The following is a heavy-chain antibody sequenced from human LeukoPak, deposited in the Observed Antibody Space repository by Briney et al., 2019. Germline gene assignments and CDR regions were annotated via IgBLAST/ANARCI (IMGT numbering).Heavy chain of an antibody. J-gene: IGHJ4*01. CDR3: ATVLQSGTYPGGSDYYFDS. CDR1: GDSMKNDDYY. CDR2: IYHNGHT. D-gene: IGHD1-26*01. Sequence: KPSETLSLTCYASGDSMKNDDYYWGWVRQPPGAGLEWLGSIYHNGHTVYTPSLKSRLTLSVDTSKNHFSLNLTSATAADTAVYFCATVLQSGTYPGGSDYYFDSWGRGTLVTVTS. V-gene: IGHV4-39*02.